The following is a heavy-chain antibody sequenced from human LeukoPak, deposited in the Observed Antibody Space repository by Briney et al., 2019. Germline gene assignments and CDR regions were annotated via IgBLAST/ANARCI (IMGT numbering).Heavy chain of an antibody. J-gene: IGHJ4*02. V-gene: IGHV3-7*01. CDR2: INQDGTEK. D-gene: IGHD1-1*01. CDR1: GFTFGTYW. CDR3: ARETTNSGFDY. Sequence: PGGSLRLSCEASGFTFGTYWMTWVRQAPGRGLEWVANINQDGTEKYYVDSLKARFSISRDNAKSSLYLQMNSLRAEDTALYYCARETTNSGFDYWGRGTLVTVSS.